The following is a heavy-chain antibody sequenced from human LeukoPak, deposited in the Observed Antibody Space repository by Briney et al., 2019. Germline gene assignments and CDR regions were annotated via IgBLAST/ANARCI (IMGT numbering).Heavy chain of an antibody. Sequence: SGGSLRLSCAASGFSFSVSGMNWVRQAPGKGLEWVSYISSSSSNINYADSVRGRFTISRDNAKNSLYLHMDSLRAEDMAVYYCARGGAARPDYWGLGTLVTVSS. J-gene: IGHJ4*02. V-gene: IGHV3-21*01. CDR1: GFSFSVSG. CDR3: ARGGAARPDY. CDR2: ISSSSSNI. D-gene: IGHD6-6*01.